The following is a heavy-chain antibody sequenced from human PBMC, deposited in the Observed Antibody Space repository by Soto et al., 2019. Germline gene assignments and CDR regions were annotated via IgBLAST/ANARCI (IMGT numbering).Heavy chain of an antibody. D-gene: IGHD3-16*01. V-gene: IGHV3-53*01. CDR2: VHGGGST. Sequence: VQLVESGGGLIQPGGSLRLSCAASGFTVSNNHMTWVRQAAGKGLELVSFVHGGGSTSYADSVKGRFTISRDNSKNTLYLQMDSLSAEDTAIYYCAGRLTTAASVDYWGRGTLVTVSS. CDR1: GFTVSNNH. CDR3: AGRLTTAASVDY. J-gene: IGHJ4*02.